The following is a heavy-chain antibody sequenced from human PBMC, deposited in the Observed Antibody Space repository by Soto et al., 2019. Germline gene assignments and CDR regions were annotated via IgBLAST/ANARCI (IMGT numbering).Heavy chain of an antibody. CDR3: ARHANTWFYFDY. D-gene: IGHD3-9*01. V-gene: IGHV4-59*01. CDR2: VYYTGST. J-gene: IGHJ4*02. CDR1: GDSISKFY. Sequence: PSETLSLTCTVSGDSISKFYWSWIRQPPGKGLEWIGYVYYTGSTKYNPSLESRVNMSVDTSKDQFYLKLSSVSAADTAVYYCARHANTWFYFDYWGQGALVTVSS.